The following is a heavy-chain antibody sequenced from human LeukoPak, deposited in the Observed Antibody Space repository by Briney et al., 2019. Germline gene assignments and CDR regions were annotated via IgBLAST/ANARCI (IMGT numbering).Heavy chain of an antibody. CDR3: ASARQPDAFDM. CDR1: GYTFTGYY. CDR2: INPKSGGT. D-gene: IGHD2-15*01. J-gene: IGHJ3*02. V-gene: IGHV1-2*02. Sequence: ASVKVSCKASGYTFTGYYMHWVRPAPGQGLEGMGWINPKSGGTNIAQKLQGRVTLTRETSIKTAYMDLSRLRYDGTAGYFCASARQPDAFDMGGERTMLTVSS.